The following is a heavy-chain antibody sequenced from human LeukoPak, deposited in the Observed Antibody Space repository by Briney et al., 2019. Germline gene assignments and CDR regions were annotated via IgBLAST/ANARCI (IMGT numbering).Heavy chain of an antibody. D-gene: IGHD1-14*01. J-gene: IGHJ4*02. CDR1: GFTFSDYY. CDR3: VRVVREPPN. V-gene: IGHV3-11*01. Sequence: GGSLRLSSAASGFTFSDYYMAWIRQAPGKGLEYISCISGSGTAVSYVDSVKGRFTISRDNAKNSLYLQMNSLRVDDTAVYYCVRVVREPPNWGQGALVTVSS. CDR2: ISGSGTAV.